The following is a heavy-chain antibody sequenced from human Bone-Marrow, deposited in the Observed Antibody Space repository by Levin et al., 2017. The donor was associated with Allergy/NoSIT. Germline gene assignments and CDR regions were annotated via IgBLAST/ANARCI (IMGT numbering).Heavy chain of an antibody. CDR1: DDSIRNYY. CDR3: ASDTSSVISPYWYFDL. Sequence: SQTLSLTCTVSDDSIRNYYWTWIRQPPGKGLEWIGYISNRGGTNYNPSLKGRVAISVDTSKNQISLKLNSVTAGDTAVYYCASDTSSVISPYWYFDLWGRGTRVTVSS. CDR2: ISNRGGT. D-gene: IGHD6-19*01. J-gene: IGHJ2*01. V-gene: IGHV4-59*01.